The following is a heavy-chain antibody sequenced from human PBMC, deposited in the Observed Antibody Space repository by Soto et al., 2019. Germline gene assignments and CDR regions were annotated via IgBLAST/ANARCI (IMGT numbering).Heavy chain of an antibody. J-gene: IGHJ4*02. V-gene: IGHV3-30-3*01. CDR2: ISYDGSNK. D-gene: IGHD6-19*01. CDR1: GFTFSSYA. Sequence: QVQLVESGGGVVQPGRSLRLSCAASGFTFSSYAMHWVRQAPGKGLEWVAVISYDGSNKYYADSVKGRFTISRDNSKNTLYLQMNSLRAEVTAVYYCARDNTVARTVPFFDYWGQGTLVTVSS. CDR3: ARDNTVARTVPFFDY.